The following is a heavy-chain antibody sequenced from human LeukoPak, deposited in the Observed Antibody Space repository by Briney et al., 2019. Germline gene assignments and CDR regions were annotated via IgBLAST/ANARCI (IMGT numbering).Heavy chain of an antibody. CDR3: AHRRLGVTLFDY. D-gene: IGHD2-21*02. V-gene: IGHV2-5*02. J-gene: IGHJ4*02. Sequence: SGPTLLKPPQTLTLTCTFSGFSLSTRGVGVGWIRQPPGKALEWLSLIYWDDDKRYSPSLKSRLTITKDTSKNQVVLTMTNMDPVDTATYYCAHRRLGVTLFDYWGQGTLVTVSS. CDR1: GFSLSTRGVG. CDR2: IYWDDDK.